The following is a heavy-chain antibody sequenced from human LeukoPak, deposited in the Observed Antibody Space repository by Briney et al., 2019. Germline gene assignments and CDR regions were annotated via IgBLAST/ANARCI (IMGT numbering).Heavy chain of an antibody. J-gene: IGHJ6*03. CDR2: IFYSGNT. V-gene: IGHV4-39*07. D-gene: IGHD3-16*01. CDR1: GGSIRSSIYY. CDR3: ARETSQKGAHYMDV. Sequence: SETLSLTCTVSGGSIRSSIYYWAWIRQSPGMGLEWIGSIFYSGNTYYNSSLKSRVTISVDTSMNQFSLNLTSVTAADTAVYYCARETSQKGAHYMDVWGKGTTITISS.